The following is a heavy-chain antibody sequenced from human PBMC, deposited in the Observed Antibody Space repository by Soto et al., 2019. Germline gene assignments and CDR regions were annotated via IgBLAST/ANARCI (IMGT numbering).Heavy chain of an antibody. CDR2: IYYSGST. D-gene: IGHD3-10*01. V-gene: IGHV4-61*01. J-gene: IGHJ5*02. CDR1: GGSVSSGSYY. CDR3: AREGFGHTNWFDP. Sequence: PSETLSLTCTVSGGSVSSGSYYWSWIRRPPGKGLEWIGYIYYSGSTNYNPSLKSRVTISVDTANNQFSLKLSSVTAAESAVYYCAREGFGHTNWFDPWGQGTLVTVSS.